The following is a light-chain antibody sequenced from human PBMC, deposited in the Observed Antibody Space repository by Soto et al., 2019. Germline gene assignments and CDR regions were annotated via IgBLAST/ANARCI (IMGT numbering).Light chain of an antibody. CDR2: DAS. V-gene: IGKV1-33*01. J-gene: IGKJ1*01. Sequence: DFQMTQSPSSLSASVGDRVTITCQTSHDINNYLNWYQQKPGKAPKLLIYDASNLEAGVPSRFSGSGSGTDFTFTISSLQPEDIATYYCQQYNSWTFGQGTKVEIK. CDR3: QQYNSWT. CDR1: HDINNY.